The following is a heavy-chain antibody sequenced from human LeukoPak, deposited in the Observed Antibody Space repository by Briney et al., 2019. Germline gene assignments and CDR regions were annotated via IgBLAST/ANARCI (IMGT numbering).Heavy chain of an antibody. D-gene: IGHD2-2*02. CDR1: GGTFSSYA. Sequence: GASVKASCKASGGTFSSYAISWVRQAPGQGLEWMGGIIPIFGTANYAQKFQGRVTITADESTSTAYMELSSLRSEDTAVYYCARDWLLVPAAIRYYYYGMDVWGQGTTVTVSS. J-gene: IGHJ6*02. V-gene: IGHV1-69*13. CDR2: IIPIFGTA. CDR3: ARDWLLVPAAIRYYYYGMDV.